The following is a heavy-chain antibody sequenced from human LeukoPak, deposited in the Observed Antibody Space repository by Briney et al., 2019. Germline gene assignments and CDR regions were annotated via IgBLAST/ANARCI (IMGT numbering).Heavy chain of an antibody. V-gene: IGHV3-53*01. CDR2: IYSGGTT. CDR1: GINVSSNY. Sequence: PGGSLTLSCAVSGINVSSNYMSWVRQAPGKGLEWVSVIYSGGTTYYADSVKGRFTISRDNSKNTLYLQMNGLRAEDTAVYYCARGTRRLYSDSSGFAGDYYYYYMDVWGKGTTVIVSS. D-gene: IGHD3-22*01. J-gene: IGHJ6*03. CDR3: ARGTRRLYSDSSGFAGDYYYYYMDV.